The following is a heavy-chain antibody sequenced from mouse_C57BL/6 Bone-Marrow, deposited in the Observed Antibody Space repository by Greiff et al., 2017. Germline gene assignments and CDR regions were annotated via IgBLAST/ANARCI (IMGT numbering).Heavy chain of an antibody. Sequence: VQLQQSGAELVRPGTSVKVSCKASGYAFTNYFIEWVQQRPGRGLEWIGVINPGSGGTNYNEKFKGKATLTAEKSSSTAYMQLSSLTSEDSAVYFCALLLRNYFDDWGKGTTLTVSS. D-gene: IGHD1-1*01. J-gene: IGHJ2*01. CDR2: INPGSGGT. CDR3: ALLLRNYFDD. CDR1: GYAFTNYF. V-gene: IGHV1-54*01.